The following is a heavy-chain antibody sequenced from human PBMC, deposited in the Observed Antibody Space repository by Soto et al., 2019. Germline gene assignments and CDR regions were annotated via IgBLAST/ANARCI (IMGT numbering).Heavy chain of an antibody. J-gene: IGHJ4*02. V-gene: IGHV4-34*01. Sequence: QVQLQQWGAGLLKPSETLSLTCAVYGGSFSGYYWSWIRQPPGKGLEWIGEINHSGSTNYNPSLKSRVTISVDTSKNQLSLKLSSVTAADTAVYYCANGWFGGFVIGYWGQGTLVTVSS. CDR3: ANGWFGGFVIGY. D-gene: IGHD3-10*01. CDR2: INHSGST. CDR1: GGSFSGYY.